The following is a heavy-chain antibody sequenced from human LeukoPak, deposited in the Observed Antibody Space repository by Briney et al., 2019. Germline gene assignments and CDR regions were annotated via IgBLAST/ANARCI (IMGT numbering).Heavy chain of an antibody. CDR1: WGSFSGYY. Sequence: PSETLSLTRAVYWGSFSGYYWSWIRRPPGKGLEWIGGINHSGSTNYNPSLKSRVTISVDTSKNQFSLKLSSVTAADTAVYYCASLYRGYSYGSRAFDYWGQGTLVTVSS. D-gene: IGHD5-18*01. V-gene: IGHV4-34*01. CDR3: ASLYRGYSYGSRAFDY. CDR2: INHSGST. J-gene: IGHJ4*02.